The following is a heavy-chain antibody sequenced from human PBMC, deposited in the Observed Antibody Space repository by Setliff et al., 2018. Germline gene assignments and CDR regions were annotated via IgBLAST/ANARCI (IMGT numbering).Heavy chain of an antibody. CDR1: GGSFSGYY. J-gene: IGHJ6*03. Sequence: SETLSLTCAVYGGSFSGYYWSWIRQPPGKGLEWIGEINHSGSTNYNPSLKSRVTISVDTSNNQFSLKLSSVTAADTAVYYCARGRGPPTIFGLPTGSKGYMDVWGKGTTVTVSS. D-gene: IGHD3-3*01. V-gene: IGHV4-34*01. CDR3: ARGRGPPTIFGLPTGSKGYMDV. CDR2: INHSGST.